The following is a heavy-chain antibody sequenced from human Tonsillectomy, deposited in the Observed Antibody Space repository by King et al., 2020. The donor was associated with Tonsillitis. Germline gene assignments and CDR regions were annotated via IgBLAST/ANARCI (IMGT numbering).Heavy chain of an antibody. D-gene: IGHD2-15*01. CDR2: FIPMFGAA. Sequence: QLVQSGAEVKKPGSSVKVSCKASGGTFSTYAISWVRQAPGQGPEWMGGFIPMFGAANFAQKFQGRVTITADKSTSTAYMELSSLRYEDTAVYYCASRGRADCTGGTCYARNWFDPGGQGTLVTVSS. V-gene: IGHV1-69*14. J-gene: IGHJ5*02. CDR3: ASRGRADCTGGTCYARNWFDP. CDR1: GGTFSTYA.